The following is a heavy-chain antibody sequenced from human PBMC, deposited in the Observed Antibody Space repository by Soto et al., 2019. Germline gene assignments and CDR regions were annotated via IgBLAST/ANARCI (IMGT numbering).Heavy chain of an antibody. CDR2: ISGSDGKT. J-gene: IGHJ4*02. CDR1: GFSFGSYA. Sequence: SLRLSCAASGFSFGSYALSWVRQAPGKGLEWVSTISGSDGKTFYADSVKGRFSISRDTSQSTLYLQMSSLRADDTAMYYCARWSYLDYWGQGTRVTVSS. D-gene: IGHD3-3*01. V-gene: IGHV3-23*01. CDR3: ARWSYLDY.